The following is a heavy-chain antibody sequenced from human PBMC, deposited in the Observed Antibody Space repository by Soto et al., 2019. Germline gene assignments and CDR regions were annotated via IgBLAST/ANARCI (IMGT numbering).Heavy chain of an antibody. J-gene: IGHJ6*02. CDR3: AKDYRNHAAAGTYNNYYGMDV. CDR2: ISWDGGST. D-gene: IGHD6-13*01. CDR1: GFTFDDYA. Sequence: GGSLRLSCAASGFTFDDYAMHWVRQAPGKGLEWVSLISWDGGSTYYADSVKGRFTISRDNSKNSLYLQMNSLRAEDTAVYYCAKDYRNHAAAGTYNNYYGMDVWGQGTTVTVSS. V-gene: IGHV3-43D*03.